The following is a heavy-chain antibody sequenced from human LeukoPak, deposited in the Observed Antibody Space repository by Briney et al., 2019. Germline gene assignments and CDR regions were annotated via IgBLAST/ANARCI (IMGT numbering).Heavy chain of an antibody. CDR3: ASYYYYYMDV. CDR2: ISSSSSHI. Sequence: GGSLRLSCAASGFTFSSYSMNWVRQAPGKGLEWVSSISSSSSHIYYADSVKGRFTISRDNAKNSLYLQMNSLRAEDTAVYYCASYYYYYMDVWGKGTTVTVSS. CDR1: GFTFSSYS. J-gene: IGHJ6*03. V-gene: IGHV3-21*01.